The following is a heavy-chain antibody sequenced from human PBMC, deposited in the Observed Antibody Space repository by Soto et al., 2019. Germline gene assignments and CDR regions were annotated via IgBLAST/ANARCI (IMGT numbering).Heavy chain of an antibody. CDR3: ATYSSSYAT. CDR1: YGSFSGYY. D-gene: IGHD6-13*01. J-gene: IGHJ4*02. CDR2: INLSGST. Sequence: SETLSLTCTVYYGSFSGYYWSWIRQPPGKGLECIGEINLSGSTNYNPSLKSRVTISVDTSKNQFSLKLSSVTAADTAVYYCATYSSSYATWGQGTLVTVSS. V-gene: IGHV4-34*01.